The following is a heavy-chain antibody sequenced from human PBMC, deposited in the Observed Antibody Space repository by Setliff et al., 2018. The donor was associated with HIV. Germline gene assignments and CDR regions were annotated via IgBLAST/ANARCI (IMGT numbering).Heavy chain of an antibody. Sequence: SETLSLTCTVSGGSISGYFWSWIRQPAGKGLEWIGRTFTSGITNYSPSLKSRVTMSVDTSKNQFSLNLRSVTAADTAVYYCARDPPGYGDSKDYWGQGKLVTVSS. J-gene: IGHJ4*02. CDR2: TFTSGIT. D-gene: IGHD4-17*01. CDR3: ARDPPGYGDSKDY. CDR1: GGSISGYF. V-gene: IGHV4-4*07.